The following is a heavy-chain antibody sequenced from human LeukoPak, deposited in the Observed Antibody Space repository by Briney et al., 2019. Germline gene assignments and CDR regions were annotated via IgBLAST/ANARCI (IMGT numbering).Heavy chain of an antibody. V-gene: IGHV3-74*01. J-gene: IGHJ4*02. D-gene: IGHD2-2*01. CDR1: GFTFSRYW. Sequence: GGSLRLSCEASGFTFSRYWMHWVRQAPGKGLVWVSRINSDGSRTTYADSVKGRFTISRDNAKNTLYLQMNSLRVDDTALYYCGKCSSSTSCDSFDYWGQGTLVTVSS. CDR3: GKCSSSTSCDSFDY. CDR2: INSDGSRT.